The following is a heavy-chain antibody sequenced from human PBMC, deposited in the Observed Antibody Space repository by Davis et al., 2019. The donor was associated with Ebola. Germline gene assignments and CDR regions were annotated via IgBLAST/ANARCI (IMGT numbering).Heavy chain of an antibody. Sequence: ASVKVSCKASGYTFTSYYMHWVRQAPGQGLEWMGIINPSGGSTSYAQKFQGRVTMTRDTSTSTVYMELSSLRSEDTAVYYCATTSGIGAGNYGMDVWGKGTTVTVSS. CDR1: GYTFTSYY. CDR3: ATTSGIGAGNYGMDV. D-gene: IGHD6-13*01. CDR2: INPSGGST. J-gene: IGHJ6*04. V-gene: IGHV1-46*01.